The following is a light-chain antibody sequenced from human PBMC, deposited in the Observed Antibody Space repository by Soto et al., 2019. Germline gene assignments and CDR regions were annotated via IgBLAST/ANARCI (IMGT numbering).Light chain of an antibody. J-gene: IGKJ1*01. Sequence: VVVTQSPLSLPVTLGQPASISCTSSQSLEYSDGKTYLNWFLQRPGQSPRRLIYKVSNRDSGVPDRFSGSGSGTDSTLKISRVEAEDVGIYYCMQGGHWPWTFGQGTKVDIK. CDR2: KVS. V-gene: IGKV2-30*01. CDR3: MQGGHWPWT. CDR1: QSLEYSDGKTY.